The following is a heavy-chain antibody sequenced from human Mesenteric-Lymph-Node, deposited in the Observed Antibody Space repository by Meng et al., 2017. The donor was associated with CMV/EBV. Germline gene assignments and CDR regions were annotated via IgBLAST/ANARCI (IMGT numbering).Heavy chain of an antibody. CDR2: IYYSGST. J-gene: IGHJ5*02. D-gene: IGHD3-10*01. CDR1: GASISRGDYY. CDR3: ARAHKGLGSHYRDNWFDP. Sequence: SETLSLTCTVSGASISRGDYYWSWIRQPPGRGLEWIGHIYYSGSTYYNPSLKSRLMISVDPSKDQFSLKLTSVTVADTAVYYCARAHKGLGSHYRDNWFDPWGQGTLVTVSS. V-gene: IGHV4-30-4*08.